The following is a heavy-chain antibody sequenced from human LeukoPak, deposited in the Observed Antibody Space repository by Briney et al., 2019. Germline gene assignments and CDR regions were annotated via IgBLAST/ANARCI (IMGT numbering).Heavy chain of an antibody. D-gene: IGHD3-10*01. CDR3: ARAGIRGSGSEYYYYYTDV. Sequence: GALRLSCAASGFTFSRYTMNWVRQAPGQGLEWVSTISSSSTYIYYADSVKGRFTISRDNAKNSMHLLMNSLRAEDTAVYYCARAGIRGSGSEYYYYYTDVWGKGTTVTVSS. V-gene: IGHV3-21*01. J-gene: IGHJ6*03. CDR1: GFTFSRYT. CDR2: ISSSSTYI.